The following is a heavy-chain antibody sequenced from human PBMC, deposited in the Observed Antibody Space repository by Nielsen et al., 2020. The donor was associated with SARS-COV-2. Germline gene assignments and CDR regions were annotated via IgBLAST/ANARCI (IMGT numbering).Heavy chain of an antibody. CDR3: TTDPVKLGIAY. V-gene: IGHV3-73*01. Sequence: GGSLRLSCAASGFTFSGSSMHWVRQASGKGLEWIGRIRSKANIYATAYAASVKGRFTISRDDSKNTAYLQMNSLRTEDTAVYYCTTDPVKLGIAYWGQGTLVTVSS. J-gene: IGHJ4*02. CDR2: IRSKANIYAT. D-gene: IGHD3-16*01. CDR1: GFTFSGSS.